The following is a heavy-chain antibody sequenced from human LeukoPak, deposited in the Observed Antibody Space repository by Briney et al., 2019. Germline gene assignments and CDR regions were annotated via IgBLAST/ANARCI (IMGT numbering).Heavy chain of an antibody. J-gene: IGHJ4*02. CDR1: GGSISSSSYY. Sequence: SETLSLTCTVSGGSISSSSYYWGWIRQPPGKGLEWIGRTYYSGSTYYNPSLKSRVTISVDTSKKPISVKLSSVTGADPTLDYCARQGHRSHYSTRATEFDYWGQGTLVTVSS. V-gene: IGHV4-39*01. D-gene: IGHD2-21*01. CDR2: TYYSGST. CDR3: ARQGHRSHYSTRATEFDY.